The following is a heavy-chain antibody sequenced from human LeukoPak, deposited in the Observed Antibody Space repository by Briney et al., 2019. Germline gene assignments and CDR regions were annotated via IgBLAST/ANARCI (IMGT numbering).Heavy chain of an antibody. D-gene: IGHD2-8*01. CDR3: TRGGASTSYYWFY. CDR2: IKKDGSEK. CDR1: GFDSSGYA. Sequence: GGSLRLSCAASGFDSSGYAMSWVRQAPGKGLEWVANIKKDGSEKFYVDSVKGRFTISRDNAKSSLYLQMDSLRGEDTAVYYCTRGGASTSYYWFYWGQGTLVTVSS. J-gene: IGHJ4*02. V-gene: IGHV3-7*03.